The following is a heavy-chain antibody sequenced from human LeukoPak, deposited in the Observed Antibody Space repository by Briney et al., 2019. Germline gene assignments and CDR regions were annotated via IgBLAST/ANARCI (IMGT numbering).Heavy chain of an antibody. J-gene: IGHJ4*02. Sequence: SGPALVRPTQTLTLTCTFSGFSLDTAAMSVSWIRQPPGKAPEWLARIDWDGDTFYSTSLKTRLTISKDTSKNQVVLTLTNMDREDTGTYYCARTHLLDGELATFHFDHWGQGTLVTVSS. CDR1: GFSLDTAAMS. D-gene: IGHD2-21*01. CDR3: ARTHLLDGELATFHFDH. V-gene: IGHV2-70*17. CDR2: IDWDGDT.